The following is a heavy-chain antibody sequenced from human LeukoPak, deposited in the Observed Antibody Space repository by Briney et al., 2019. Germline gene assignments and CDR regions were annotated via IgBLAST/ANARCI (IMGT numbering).Heavy chain of an antibody. J-gene: IGHJ4*02. CDR3: ARVIRSGYYIGFDY. CDR2: IYYSGST. D-gene: IGHD3-22*01. V-gene: IGHV4-59*08. Sequence: SETLSLTCTVSGGSISSYYWSWIRQPPGKGLEWIGYIYYSGSTYYNPSLKSRVTISVDTSKNQFSLKLSSVTAADTAVYYCARVIRSGYYIGFDYWGQGTLVTVSS. CDR1: GGSISSYY.